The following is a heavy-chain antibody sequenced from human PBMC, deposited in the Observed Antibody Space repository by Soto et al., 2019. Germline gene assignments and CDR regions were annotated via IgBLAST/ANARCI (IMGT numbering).Heavy chain of an antibody. V-gene: IGHV1-18*01. Sequence: QVQLVQSGAEVKKPGASVKVSCKISGYPFTSYGINWVRQAPGQGPEGMGWISAYDDKTIYSQKFQGRVTLTADTSTTTAYMELRGLRFDDTAVYYCARDRLIAVTGLLRNWGQGTLVTVSS. D-gene: IGHD6-19*01. CDR3: ARDRLIAVTGLLRN. CDR1: GYPFTSYG. CDR2: ISAYDDKT. J-gene: IGHJ4*02.